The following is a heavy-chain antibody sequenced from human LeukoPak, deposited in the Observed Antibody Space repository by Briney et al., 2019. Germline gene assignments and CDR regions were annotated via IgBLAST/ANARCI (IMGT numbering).Heavy chain of an antibody. CDR2: ISHSGST. V-gene: IGHV4-30-2*01. CDR1: GVSISIGDYS. CDR3: ARGSSSWYLGWFDP. D-gene: IGHD6-13*01. Sequence: PSQTLSPTCAVSGVSISIGDYSWTWIRQPPGKGLEWIGYISHSGSTYYNPSLKSRVTISVDRSKNQFSLKLSSVTAADTAVYYCARGSSSWYLGWFDPWAREPWSPSPQ. J-gene: IGHJ5*02.